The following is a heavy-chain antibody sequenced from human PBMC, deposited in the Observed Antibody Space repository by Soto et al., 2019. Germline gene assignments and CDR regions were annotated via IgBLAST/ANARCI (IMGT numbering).Heavy chain of an antibody. CDR1: GFTFSSYA. Sequence: QVQLVESGGGVVQPGRSLRLSCAASGFTFSSYAMHWVRRDPGKGLAWMAVMSYDGSNKYYADSVKGRFTISRDNSKNTLYLQMNSLRPEDTALYYCARDGGAYWGQGTLVSVSS. CDR3: ARDGGAY. J-gene: IGHJ4*02. D-gene: IGHD3-16*01. V-gene: IGHV3-30-3*01. CDR2: MSYDGSNK.